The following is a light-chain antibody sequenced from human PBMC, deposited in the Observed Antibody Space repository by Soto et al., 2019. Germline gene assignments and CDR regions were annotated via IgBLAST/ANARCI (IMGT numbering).Light chain of an antibody. CDR3: QQYYSPPYT. V-gene: IGKV4-1*01. CDR2: WAS. J-gene: IGKJ2*01. CDR1: QTILYSSNNRNY. Sequence: DIVVAQSPDSLAASLGERATINCKSSQTILYSSNNRNYLAWYQQKPGQPPKLLIYWASTRESGVPDRFSGSGSGTYFTLTISSLQAEDVAVYYCQQYYSPPYTFGQGTKLEIK.